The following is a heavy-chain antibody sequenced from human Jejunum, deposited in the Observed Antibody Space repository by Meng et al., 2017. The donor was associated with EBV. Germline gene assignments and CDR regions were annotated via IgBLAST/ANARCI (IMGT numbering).Heavy chain of an antibody. D-gene: IGHD3-9*01. J-gene: IGHJ4*02. Sequence: QLVRAGDEVRKPGASVKVSCKAPGYKFSDYTMHWVRQAPGQGLEWMGWINAGDGTTQYSQKLQGRVTITRDTSARTAYMELSSLRSEDMAVYYCAFNRYYRGTTGYSSLDYWGQGTLVTVSS. CDR2: INAGDGTT. CDR1: GYKFSDYT. V-gene: IGHV1-3*01. CDR3: AFNRYYRGTTGYSSLDY.